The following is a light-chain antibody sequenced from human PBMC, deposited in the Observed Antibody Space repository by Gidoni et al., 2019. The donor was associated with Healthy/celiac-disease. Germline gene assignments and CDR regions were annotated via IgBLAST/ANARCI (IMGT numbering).Light chain of an antibody. CDR2: DAS. J-gene: IGKJ1*01. CDR3: QQRSNWPLTWT. V-gene: IGKV3-11*01. CDR1: QSVSSY. Sequence: DIVFSQSLATLSLSPGERATLSCSASQSVSSYLACYQRKPGQAPRLLIYDASNRATGIPARFSGSESGTDFTLTISSLEPEDFAVYYCQQRSNWPLTWTFGQGTKVEIK.